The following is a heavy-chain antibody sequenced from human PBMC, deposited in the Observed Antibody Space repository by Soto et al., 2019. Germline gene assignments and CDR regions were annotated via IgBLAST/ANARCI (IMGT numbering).Heavy chain of an antibody. CDR3: ARDEYYDSSGYAAY. Sequence: SETLSLTXTVSGGSISSYYWSWIRQPAGKGLEWIGRIYTSGSTNYNPSLKSRVTMSVDTSKNRFSLKLSSVTAADTAVYYCARDEYYDSSGYAAYWGQGTLVTVSS. CDR1: GGSISSYY. V-gene: IGHV4-4*07. D-gene: IGHD3-22*01. CDR2: IYTSGST. J-gene: IGHJ4*02.